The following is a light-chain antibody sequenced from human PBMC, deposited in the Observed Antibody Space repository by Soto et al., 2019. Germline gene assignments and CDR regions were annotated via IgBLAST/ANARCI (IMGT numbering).Light chain of an antibody. CDR1: SSDVGGYNY. J-gene: IGLJ2*01. V-gene: IGLV2-14*01. CDR3: SSYTSSSTVV. Sequence: SIVSEPASGSVSLAQSTTTSCTGTSSDVGGYNYVSWYQQHPGKAPQLMSHDVSNRPSGVSNRFSGSKSGNTASLTISGLQAEDEADYYCSSYTSSSTVVFGGGTKVTVL. CDR2: DVS.